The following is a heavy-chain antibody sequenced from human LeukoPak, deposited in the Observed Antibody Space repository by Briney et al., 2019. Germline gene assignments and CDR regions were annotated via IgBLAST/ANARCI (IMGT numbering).Heavy chain of an antibody. CDR3: ARDWNLFDP. D-gene: IGHD1-7*01. CDR1: GFTFSNYE. CDR2: ISSSSTYI. V-gene: IGHV3-21*01. Sequence: PGGSLRLSCAASGFTFSNYELNWVRRAPGKGLEWVSSISSSSTYIYYADSVKGRFTISRDNAKNSLYLQMNSLRAEDTAVYYCARDWNLFDPWGQGTLVAVSS. J-gene: IGHJ5*02.